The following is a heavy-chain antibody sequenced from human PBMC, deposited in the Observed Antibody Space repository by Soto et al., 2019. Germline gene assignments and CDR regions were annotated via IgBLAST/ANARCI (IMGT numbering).Heavy chain of an antibody. Sequence: PSETLSLTCAVYGGSFSGYYWSWIRQPPGKGLEWIGEINHSGSTNYNPSLKSRVTISVDTSKNQFSLKLSSVTAADTAVYYCARGLRYYRYYYYYGMDVWGQGTTVTVSS. V-gene: IGHV4-34*01. CDR1: GGSFSGYY. J-gene: IGHJ6*02. D-gene: IGHD2-15*01. CDR2: INHSGST. CDR3: ARGLRYYRYYYYYGMDV.